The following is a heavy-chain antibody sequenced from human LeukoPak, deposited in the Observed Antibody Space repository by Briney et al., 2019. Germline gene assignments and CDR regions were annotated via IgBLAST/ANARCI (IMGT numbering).Heavy chain of an antibody. V-gene: IGHV4-59*01. D-gene: IGHD3-16*01. CDR1: GGSNSSYY. J-gene: IGHJ4*02. CDR2: IFYSGST. Sequence: SETLSLTCTGSGGSNSSYYWSWIRQPPGKGLEWIGHIFYSGSTNYNPSLKSRVTVSVDTSKNQFSLELSSVTAADTAVYYCARAGGTKKELDYWGQGTLVTVSS. CDR3: ARAGGTKKELDY.